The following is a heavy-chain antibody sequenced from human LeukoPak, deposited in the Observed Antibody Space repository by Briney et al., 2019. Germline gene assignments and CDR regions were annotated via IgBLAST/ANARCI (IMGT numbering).Heavy chain of an antibody. Sequence: PSEALSLTCAVYGGSFSGYYWSWIRQPPGKGLEWIGEINHSGSTNYNPSLKSRVTISVDTSKNQFSLKLSSVTAADTAVYYCARHVKIAAAGINWFDPWGQGTLVTVSS. CDR2: INHSGST. CDR3: ARHVKIAAAGINWFDP. J-gene: IGHJ5*02. D-gene: IGHD6-13*01. CDR1: GGSFSGYY. V-gene: IGHV4-34*01.